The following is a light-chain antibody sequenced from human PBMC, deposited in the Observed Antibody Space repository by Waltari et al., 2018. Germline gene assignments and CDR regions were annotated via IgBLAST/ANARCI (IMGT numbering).Light chain of an antibody. J-gene: IGKJ5*01. V-gene: IGKV4-1*01. CDR1: QSILYTSNDKNY. CDR3: QQYFNSPIA. Sequence: DIVMTQSPDSLLVSLGERATISCNSSQSILYTSNDKNYLAWYQQKAGQPPRLLVHWASIRESGVPDRFRGSGSGTDFTLTFSNLQPEDVTFYWCQQYFNSPIAFGQGTRLEIK. CDR2: WAS.